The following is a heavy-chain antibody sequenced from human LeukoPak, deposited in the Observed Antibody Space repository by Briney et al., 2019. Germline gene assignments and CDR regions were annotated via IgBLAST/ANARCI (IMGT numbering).Heavy chain of an antibody. Sequence: PGGSLRLSCAASGFTFSSYAMSWVRQAPGKGLGWVSAISGSGGSTYYADSVKGRFTISRDNSKNTLYLQMNSLRAEDTAVYYCAKDREEVEMATIVDYWGQGTLVTVSS. CDR3: AKDREEVEMATIVDY. V-gene: IGHV3-23*01. CDR1: GFTFSSYA. CDR2: ISGSGGST. J-gene: IGHJ4*02. D-gene: IGHD5-24*01.